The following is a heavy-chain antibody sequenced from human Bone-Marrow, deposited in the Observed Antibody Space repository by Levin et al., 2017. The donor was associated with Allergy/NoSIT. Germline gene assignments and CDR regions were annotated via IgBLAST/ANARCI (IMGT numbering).Heavy chain of an antibody. CDR3: AHTLSSSWFNNYYFYMDV. CDR2: VSWDNNK. V-gene: IGHV2-5*02. CDR1: GFSLSASGVG. J-gene: IGHJ6*03. D-gene: IGHD6-13*01. Sequence: SGPTLVKPTRTLTLTCTFSGFSLSASGVGVGWIRQPPGKALEWLALVSWDNNKRYSPSLRHRLTITKDTSKTQVVLTMTYMDPVDTATYYCAHTLSSSWFNNYYFYMDVWGKGTTVTVSS.